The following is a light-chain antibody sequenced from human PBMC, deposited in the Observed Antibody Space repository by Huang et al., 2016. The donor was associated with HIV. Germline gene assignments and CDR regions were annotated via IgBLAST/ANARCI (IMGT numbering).Light chain of an antibody. CDR1: QSVSNN. CDR2: GVS. J-gene: IGKJ1*01. CDR3: QQSNSWPPWT. Sequence: EIVMTQSPAILSVSPGERATLSCRASQSVSNNLAWDQQKPGQAPRLVIYGVSTRATGIPARFSGSGSGTEFTLTISSLQSEDFAVYYCQQSNSWPPWTFGQGTKVEI. V-gene: IGKV3-15*01.